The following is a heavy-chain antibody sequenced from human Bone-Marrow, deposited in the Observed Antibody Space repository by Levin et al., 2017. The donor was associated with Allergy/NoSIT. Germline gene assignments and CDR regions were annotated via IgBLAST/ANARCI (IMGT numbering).Heavy chain of an antibody. CDR2: IYPGDSER. CDR1: GYTFATYW. Sequence: GESLKISCKGSGYTFATYWIDWVRQMPGKGLEWMGIIYPGDSERRYNPSFQGQVTISADKSINTAYLQWSSLKASDTAIYFCARSRTSQQLGEYFQHWGPGTLVSVSS. V-gene: IGHV5-51*01. D-gene: IGHD3-16*01. CDR3: ARSRTSQQLGEYFQH. J-gene: IGHJ1*01.